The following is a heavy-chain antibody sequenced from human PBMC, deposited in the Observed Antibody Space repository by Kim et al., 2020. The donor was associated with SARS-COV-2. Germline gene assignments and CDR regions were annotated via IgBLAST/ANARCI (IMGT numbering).Heavy chain of an antibody. D-gene: IGHD5-12*01. J-gene: IGHJ4*02. CDR3: ARVNVATSYFDY. V-gene: IGHV4-38-2*02. CDR1: GYSISSGYY. Sequence: SETLSLTCTVSGYSISSGYYWGWIRQPPGKGLEWIGSIYHSGSTYYNPSLKSRVTISVDTSKNQFSLKLSSVTAADTAVYYCARVNVATSYFDYWGQGTL. CDR2: IYHSGST.